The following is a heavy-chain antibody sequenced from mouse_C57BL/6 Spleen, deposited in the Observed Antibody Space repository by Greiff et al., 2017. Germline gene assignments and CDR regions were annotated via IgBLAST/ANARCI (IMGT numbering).Heavy chain of an antibody. V-gene: IGHV1-82*01. CDR2: IYPGDGDT. D-gene: IGHD2-5*01. CDR3: AREGSNPYYFDY. Sequence: QVQLQQSGPELVKPGASVKISCKASGYAFSSSWMNWVKQRPGKGLEWIGRIYPGDGDTNYNGKFKGKATLTADKSSSTAYMQLSSLTSEDSAVYFCAREGSNPYYFDYWGQGTTRTVSS. CDR1: GYAFSSSW. J-gene: IGHJ2*01.